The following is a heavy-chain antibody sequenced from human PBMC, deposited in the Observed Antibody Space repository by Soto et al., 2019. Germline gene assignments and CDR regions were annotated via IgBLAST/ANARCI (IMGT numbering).Heavy chain of an antibody. CDR1: GGTFSSYA. J-gene: IGHJ6*02. CDR2: IIPIFGTA. Sequence: ASVKVSCKASGGTFSSYAISCVRQAPGQGLEWMGGIIPIFGTANYAQKFQGRVTITADKSTSTAYMELSSLRSEDTAVYYCARVYYDSSGYYEERYYYGMDVWGQGTTVTVSS. V-gene: IGHV1-69*06. D-gene: IGHD3-22*01. CDR3: ARVYYDSSGYYEERYYYGMDV.